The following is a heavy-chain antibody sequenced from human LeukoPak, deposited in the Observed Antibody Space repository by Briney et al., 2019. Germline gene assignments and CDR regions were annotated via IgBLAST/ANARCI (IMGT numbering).Heavy chain of an antibody. CDR2: ISSSSTTI. D-gene: IGHD3-3*01. CDR1: GFTFSTYS. J-gene: IGHJ4*02. V-gene: IGHV3-48*01. Sequence: GGSLRLSCAASGFTFSTYSMNWVRQAPGKGLEWVSYISSSSTTIYYADFVKGRFTISRDNAKNSLYLQMNSLRAEDTAVYYCARVSGVAVIDYWGQGALVTVSS. CDR3: ARVSGVAVIDY.